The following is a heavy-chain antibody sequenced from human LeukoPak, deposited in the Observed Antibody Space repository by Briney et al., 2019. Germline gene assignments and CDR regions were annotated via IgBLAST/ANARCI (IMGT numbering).Heavy chain of an antibody. CDR3: ARDLGGATGMDV. Sequence: PGGSLRLSCAASGFTFSSYSMNWVRQAPGKGLEWVSSISSSSSYIYYADSVKGRFTISRDNAKNSLYLQVNSLRAEDTAVYYCARDLGGATGMDVWGQGTTVTVSS. D-gene: IGHD1-26*01. J-gene: IGHJ6*02. CDR1: GFTFSSYS. V-gene: IGHV3-21*01. CDR2: ISSSSSYI.